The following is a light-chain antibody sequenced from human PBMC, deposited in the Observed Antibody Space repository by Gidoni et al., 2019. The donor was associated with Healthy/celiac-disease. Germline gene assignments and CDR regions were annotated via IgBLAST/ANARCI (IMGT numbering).Light chain of an antibody. Sequence: DNQMPQSPSSLSASVGDRVTITCRASQSISSHLNWYQQNPGKAPKLLIYAASCVKSGVPSRCSGGGSVTDVILTIRFLQPEDFATYYCQRSYSTPQTFGQGTKVEIK. CDR2: AAS. V-gene: IGKV1-39*01. J-gene: IGKJ1*01. CDR1: QSISSH. CDR3: QRSYSTPQT.